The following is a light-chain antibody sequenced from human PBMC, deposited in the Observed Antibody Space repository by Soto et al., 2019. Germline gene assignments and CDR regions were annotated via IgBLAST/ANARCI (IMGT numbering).Light chain of an antibody. V-gene: IGKV3-20*01. J-gene: IGKJ1*01. Sequence: PGERATLSCRASQTVSSSYLACYQQKLGQAPRLLIYGATSRATGIPDRFSGSGSGTDFTLTISSLEPEDFAVYYCQQYGSSPRTFGQGTKVEI. CDR3: QQYGSSPRT. CDR1: QTVSSSY. CDR2: GAT.